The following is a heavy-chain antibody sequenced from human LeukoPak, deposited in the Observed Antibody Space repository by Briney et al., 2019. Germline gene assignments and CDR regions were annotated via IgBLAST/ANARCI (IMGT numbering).Heavy chain of an antibody. CDR1: GGSFSGYY. V-gene: IGHV4-34*01. CDR3: ARRSYNSPFRY. D-gene: IGHD5-24*01. Sequence: SETLSLTCAVYGGSFSGYYWSWIRQPPGKGLEWIGEINHSGSTNYNPSLKSRVTISVDTSKNQFSLQLSSVTAADTAVYYCARRSYNSPFRYWGQGTLVTVS. J-gene: IGHJ4*02. CDR2: INHSGST.